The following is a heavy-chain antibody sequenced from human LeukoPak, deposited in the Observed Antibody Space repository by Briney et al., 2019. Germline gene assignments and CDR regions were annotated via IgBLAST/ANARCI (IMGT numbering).Heavy chain of an antibody. CDR1: GGSISSYY. J-gene: IGHJ4*02. CDR3: ARGIPNTLVGATPFDY. V-gene: IGHV4-59*01. Sequence: PSETLSLTCTASGGSISSYYWSWIRQPPGKGLEWIGYIYYSGSTNYNPSLKSRVTISVDRSKNQFSLKLSSVTAADTAVYYCARGIPNTLVGATPFDYWGQGTLVTVSS. CDR2: IYYSGST. D-gene: IGHD1-26*01.